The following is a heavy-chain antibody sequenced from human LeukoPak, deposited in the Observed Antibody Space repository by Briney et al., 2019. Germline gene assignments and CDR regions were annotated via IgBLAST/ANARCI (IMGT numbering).Heavy chain of an antibody. D-gene: IGHD6-6*01. CDR3: ARDPYSSTWSYGMDV. Sequence: GGSLRLSCAASGFTFSSYWMSWVRQAPGRGLEWVADIKQDGSEEVYVGSVKGRFTISRDNAKNSLFLQMNTLRAEDTAVYYCARDPYSSTWSYGMDVWGQGTAVTVSS. V-gene: IGHV3-7*05. CDR1: GFTFSSYW. CDR2: IKQDGSEE. J-gene: IGHJ6*02.